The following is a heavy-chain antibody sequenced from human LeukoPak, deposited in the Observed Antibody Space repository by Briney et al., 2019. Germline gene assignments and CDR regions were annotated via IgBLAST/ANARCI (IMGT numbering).Heavy chain of an antibody. CDR2: IIANGDST. J-gene: IGHJ4*02. CDR1: GFTFRSYA. CDR3: ARRRYSGSSQHFDY. Sequence: GGSLRLSCAASGFTFRSYAMSWVRQAPGKGLEWVSSIIANGDSTYYADSVKGRFTISRDNSKNTVYLQMNSLRAEDTAVYYCARRRYSGSSQHFDYWGQGTLVTVSS. D-gene: IGHD1-26*01. V-gene: IGHV3-23*01.